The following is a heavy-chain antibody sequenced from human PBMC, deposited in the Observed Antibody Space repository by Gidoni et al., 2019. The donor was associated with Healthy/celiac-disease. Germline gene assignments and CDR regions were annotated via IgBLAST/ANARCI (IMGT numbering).Heavy chain of an antibody. CDR1: GYTFPRYA. J-gene: IGHJ4*02. Sequence: QVQLVQSGAEVKKPGASVQVSCKASGYTFPRYAMHWVRQAPGQRLEWMGWINAGNGNTKYSQKFQGRVTITRDTSASTAYMELSSLRSEDTAVYYCARDAPYSSGWYYFDYWGQGTLVTVSS. V-gene: IGHV1-3*01. CDR3: ARDAPYSSGWYYFDY. CDR2: INAGNGNT. D-gene: IGHD6-19*01.